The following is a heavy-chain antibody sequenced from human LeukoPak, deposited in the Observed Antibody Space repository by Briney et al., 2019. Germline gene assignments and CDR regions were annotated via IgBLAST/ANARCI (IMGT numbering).Heavy chain of an antibody. J-gene: IGHJ4*02. CDR2: ISAYNGNT. D-gene: IGHD3-22*01. V-gene: IGHV1-18*04. CDR1: GYTFTSYG. CDR3: ARARLTPTYDSSGHAFDY. Sequence: ASVKVSCKASGYTFTSYGISWVRQAPGQGLEWMGWISAYNGNTNYAQKLQGRVTMTTDTSTSTAYMELRSLRSDDTAVYYCARARLTPTYDSSGHAFDYWGQGTLVTVSS.